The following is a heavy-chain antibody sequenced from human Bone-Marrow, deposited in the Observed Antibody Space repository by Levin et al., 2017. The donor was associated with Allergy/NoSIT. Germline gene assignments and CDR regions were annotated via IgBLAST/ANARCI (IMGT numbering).Heavy chain of an antibody. CDR2: IFSGGTT. Sequence: PSETLSLTCTVSGTSVNSGSNFWSWIRQSPGKGLEWIGNIFSGGTTYYNPSLESRVTLSLDTSKNQFSLKLSSVAAADTAVYFCVKEGGVAQNYFDPWGQGTLVTVSS. J-gene: IGHJ5*02. CDR1: GTSVNSGSNF. CDR3: VKEGGVAQNYFDP. V-gene: IGHV4-39*07. D-gene: IGHD1-7*01.